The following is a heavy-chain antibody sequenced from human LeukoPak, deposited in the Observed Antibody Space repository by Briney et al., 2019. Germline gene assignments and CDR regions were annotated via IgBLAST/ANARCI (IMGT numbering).Heavy chain of an antibody. D-gene: IGHD2-2*01. V-gene: IGHV4-34*01. Sequence: PSETLSLTCAVYGGSFSGYYWSWIRQPPGKGLERIGEINHSGSTNYNPSLKSRVTISVDTSKNQFSLKLSSVTAADTAVYYCARVEEIVVVPAATPRRLAFDYWGQGTLVTVSS. CDR1: GGSFSGYY. CDR3: ARVEEIVVVPAATPRRLAFDY. J-gene: IGHJ4*02. CDR2: INHSGST.